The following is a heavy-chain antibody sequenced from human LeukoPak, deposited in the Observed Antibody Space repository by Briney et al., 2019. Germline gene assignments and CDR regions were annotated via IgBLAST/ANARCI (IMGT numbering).Heavy chain of an antibody. J-gene: IGHJ3*02. V-gene: IGHV4-4*02. CDR2: IYHSGST. CDR1: GGSISSSNW. CDR3: ARDKSYCSGGSCYSDAFDI. D-gene: IGHD2-15*01. Sequence: SETLSLTCAVSGGSISSSNWWSWVRQPPGKGLEWIGEIYHSGSTYYNPSLKSRVTISVDTSKNQFSLKLSSVTAADTAVYYCARDKSYCSGGSCYSDAFDIWGQGTMVTVSS.